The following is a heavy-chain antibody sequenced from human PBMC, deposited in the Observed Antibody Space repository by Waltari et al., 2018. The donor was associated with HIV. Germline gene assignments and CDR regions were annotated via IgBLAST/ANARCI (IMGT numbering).Heavy chain of an antibody. Sequence: QVHLEESGEGSVKPGGSLRLSCVMSGFMFSDYYMYGIRRVPGKGPEWVALINGEGNTRYYADSRRGRIAISRDNARNVVDLEMHSLRDEDTGIYYCARDQRNSSSDYGGPDYWGQGTLVTVSS. CDR2: INGEGNTR. D-gene: IGHD4-17*01. J-gene: IGHJ4*02. CDR3: ARDQRNSSSDYGGPDY. V-gene: IGHV3-11*01. CDR1: GFMFSDYY.